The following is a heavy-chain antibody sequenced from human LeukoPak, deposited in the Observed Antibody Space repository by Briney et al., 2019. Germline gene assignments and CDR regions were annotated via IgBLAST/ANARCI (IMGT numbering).Heavy chain of an antibody. Sequence: ASVKVSCKASGYTFTVYYMHWVRQAPGQGLEWMGWINPNSGGTNYAQKFQGRVTMTRDTSISTAYMELSRLRSDDTAVYYCARVEVVATIPFDYWGQGTLVTASS. CDR2: INPNSGGT. CDR3: ARVEVVATIPFDY. V-gene: IGHV1-2*02. J-gene: IGHJ4*02. CDR1: GYTFTVYY. D-gene: IGHD5-12*01.